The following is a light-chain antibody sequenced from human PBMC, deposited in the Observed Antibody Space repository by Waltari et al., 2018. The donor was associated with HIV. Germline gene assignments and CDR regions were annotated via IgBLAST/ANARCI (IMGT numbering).Light chain of an antibody. CDR3: SSYSSTTTVGL. CDR2: EVS. Sequence: QSALTQPASVSGSPGQSITISCTGTSSDVGNHNYVSWYQQHPDNVPKLIIYEVSTRPSGVATRFSCSKSGNTASLTISGLQAEDEANYYCSSYSSTTTVGLFGGGTKLTVL. CDR1: SSDVGNHNY. J-gene: IGLJ2*01. V-gene: IGLV2-14*01.